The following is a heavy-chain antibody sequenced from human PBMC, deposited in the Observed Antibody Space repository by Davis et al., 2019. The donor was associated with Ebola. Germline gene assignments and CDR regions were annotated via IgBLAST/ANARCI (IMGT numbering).Heavy chain of an antibody. CDR1: GYTFTSYA. V-gene: IGHV1-18*01. J-gene: IGHJ4*02. CDR3: ARSRGSSDIVVVPAAFDY. CDR2: ISAYNGNT. D-gene: IGHD2-2*01. Sequence: ASVKVSCKASGYTFTSYAMNWVRQAPGQGLEWMGWISAYNGNTNYAQKLQGRVTMTTDTSTSTAYMELRSLRSDDTAVYYCARSRGSSDIVVVPAAFDYWGQGTLVTVSS.